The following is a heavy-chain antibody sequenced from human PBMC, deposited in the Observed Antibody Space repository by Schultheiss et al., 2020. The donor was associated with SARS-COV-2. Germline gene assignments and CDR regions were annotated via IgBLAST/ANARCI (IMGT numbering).Heavy chain of an antibody. V-gene: IGHV3-21*01. CDR3: ARRPGTTRGGAFDI. CDR1: GFTFSSYS. J-gene: IGHJ3*02. Sequence: GGSLRLSCAASGFTFSSYSMNWVRQAPGKGLEWVSSISSSSSYIYYADSVKGRFTISRDNAKNTLYLQMNSLRAEDTAVYYCARRPGTTRGGAFDIWGQGTMVTVSS. D-gene: IGHD1-7*01. CDR2: ISSSSSYI.